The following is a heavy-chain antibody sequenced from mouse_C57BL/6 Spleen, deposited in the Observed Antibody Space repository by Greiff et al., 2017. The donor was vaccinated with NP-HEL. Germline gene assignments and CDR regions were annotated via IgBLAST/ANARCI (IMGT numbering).Heavy chain of an antibody. Sequence: QVQLKQPGAELVKPGASVKLSCKASGYTFTSYWMQWVKQRPGQGLEWIGEIDPSDSYTNYNQKFKGKATLTVDTSSSTAYMQLSSLTSEDSAVYYCARSIGYYGSSYHWYFDVWGTGTTVTVSS. J-gene: IGHJ1*03. V-gene: IGHV1-50*01. CDR3: ARSIGYYGSSYHWYFDV. CDR1: GYTFTSYW. D-gene: IGHD1-1*01. CDR2: IDPSDSYT.